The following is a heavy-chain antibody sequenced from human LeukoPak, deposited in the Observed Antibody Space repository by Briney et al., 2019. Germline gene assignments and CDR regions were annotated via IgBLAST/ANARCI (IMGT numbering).Heavy chain of an antibody. CDR3: ARDIAAVIDY. V-gene: IGHV3-30*04. CDR1: GFTFSSYA. J-gene: IGHJ4*02. D-gene: IGHD6-13*01. CDR2: ISYDGSNK. Sequence: PGRSLRLSCAASGFTFSSYAMHWVRQAPGKGLEWVAVISYDGSNKYYADSVKGRFTISRDNSKNTLYLQMNSLRAEDTAVYSCARDIAAVIDYWGQGTLVTVSS.